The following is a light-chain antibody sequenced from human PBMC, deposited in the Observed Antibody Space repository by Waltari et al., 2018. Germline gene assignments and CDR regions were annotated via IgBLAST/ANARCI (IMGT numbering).Light chain of an antibody. J-gene: IGKJ3*01. V-gene: IGKV1-39*01. Sequence: DIQMTQSPSSLSASVGDRVTITCRASQSISSYLNWYQQKPGKAPKLLIYAASSLQSGVPSRFRGSGSGTDFTLTISRLQPEDFATYYCQQSYSTLRGHTFGPGTKMEIK. CDR3: QQSYSTLRGHT. CDR1: QSISSY. CDR2: AAS.